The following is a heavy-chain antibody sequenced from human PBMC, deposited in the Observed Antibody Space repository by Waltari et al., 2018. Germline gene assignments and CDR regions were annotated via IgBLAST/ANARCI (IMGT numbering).Heavy chain of an antibody. CDR1: VGSISSYY. CDR3: ARDHGVTDAFDI. Sequence: QVQLQESGPGLVKPSEPLSLTCTVSVGSISSYYWSWIRQPPGKGLEWIGYIYYSGSTNYNPSLKSRVTISVDTSKNQFSLKLSSVTAADTAVYYCARDHGVTDAFDIWGQGTMVTVSS. J-gene: IGHJ3*02. V-gene: IGHV4-59*01. CDR2: IYYSGST. D-gene: IGHD3-10*01.